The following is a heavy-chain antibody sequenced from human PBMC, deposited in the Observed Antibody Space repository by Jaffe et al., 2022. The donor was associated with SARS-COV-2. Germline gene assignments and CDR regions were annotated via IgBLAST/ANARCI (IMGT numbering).Heavy chain of an antibody. Sequence: EVQLVESGGGLVKPGGSLRLSCAASGFTFSSYSMNWVRQAPGKGLEWVSSISSSSSYIYYADSVKGRFTISRDNAKNSLYLQMNSLRAEDTAVYYCARDPGGDIAAAGSIDYWGQGTLVTVSS. CDR2: ISSSSSYI. V-gene: IGHV3-21*01. CDR1: GFTFSSYS. CDR3: ARDPGGDIAAAGSIDY. D-gene: IGHD6-13*01. J-gene: IGHJ4*02.